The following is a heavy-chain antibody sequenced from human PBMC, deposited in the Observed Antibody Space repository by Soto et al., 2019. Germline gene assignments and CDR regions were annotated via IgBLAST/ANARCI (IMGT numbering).Heavy chain of an antibody. CDR2: IIPIFGTA. D-gene: IGHD3-3*01. CDR3: ARGQRCLVWLQYYYYYYGMDV. CDR1: GGTFSSYA. V-gene: IGHV1-69*01. Sequence: QVQLVQSGAEVKKPGSSVKVSCKASGGTFSSYAISWVRQAPGQGLEWMGGIIPIFGTANYAQKFQGRVTITADESTSTAYMELRSLRCDDTAVYYCARGQRCLVWLQYYYYYYGMDVWGQGTTVTVSS. J-gene: IGHJ6*02.